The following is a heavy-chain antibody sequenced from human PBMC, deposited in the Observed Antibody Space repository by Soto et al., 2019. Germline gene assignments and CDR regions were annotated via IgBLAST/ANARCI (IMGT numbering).Heavy chain of an antibody. V-gene: IGHV1-3*01. J-gene: IGHJ4*02. D-gene: IGHD6-19*01. CDR3: ARDHHSSRPYYLDS. CDR2: INAGNGDT. Sequence: QVQLVQSGAEVKKPGASVKLSCKASGYTFTAYSMHWVRQAPGQGPEWMGWINAGNGDTKYSQKFLGRVAITRDTPASTVDMELSSLTSEDTAVYFCARDHHSSRPYYLDSWGQGTLVTVSS. CDR1: GYTFTAYS.